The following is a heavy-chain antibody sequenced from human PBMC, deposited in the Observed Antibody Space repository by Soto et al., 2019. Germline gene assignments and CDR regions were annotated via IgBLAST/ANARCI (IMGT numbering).Heavy chain of an antibody. CDR3: AKKANSGPGSQYFDN. D-gene: IGHD3-10*01. V-gene: IGHV3-30*18. J-gene: IGHJ4*02. CDR2: ISNDGSNK. CDR1: GFRFSGYG. Sequence: PGGSLRLSCAASGFRFSGYGMHWVRQAPGKGLEWLAAISNDGSNKYYGDSVKGRFAISRDNSKNMLFLQMNSLRAEDTAIYYCAKKANSGPGSQYFDNWGQGTLVTVSS.